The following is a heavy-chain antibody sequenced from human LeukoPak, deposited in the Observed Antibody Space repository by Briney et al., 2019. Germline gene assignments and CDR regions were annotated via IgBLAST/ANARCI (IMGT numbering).Heavy chain of an antibody. CDR3: ARGHYDVLTDSLNQFAY. Sequence: GGSLRLSCAASGFTFSSYSMNWVRQAPGKGLEWVSSTSSSSSYIYYADSVRGRFTISRDNAKTSLYLQMNSLRAEDTAVYYCARGHYDVLTDSLNQFAYWGQGTLVTVSS. J-gene: IGHJ4*02. CDR2: TSSSSSYI. V-gene: IGHV3-21*01. CDR1: GFTFSSYS. D-gene: IGHD3-9*01.